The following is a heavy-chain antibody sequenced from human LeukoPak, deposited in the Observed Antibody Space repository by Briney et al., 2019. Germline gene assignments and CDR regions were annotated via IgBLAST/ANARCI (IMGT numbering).Heavy chain of an antibody. V-gene: IGHV4-59*01. Sequence: KPSETLSLTCTVSGGSISSYYWSWIRQPPGKGLEWIGYIYYSGSTNYNPSLKSRVTISVDTSKNQFSLKLSSVTAADTAVYYCARDAYYDFWSGYRNYYYYYGMDVWGQGTTVTVSS. CDR2: IYYSGST. J-gene: IGHJ6*02. CDR1: GGSISSYY. CDR3: ARDAYYDFWSGYRNYYYYYGMDV. D-gene: IGHD3-3*01.